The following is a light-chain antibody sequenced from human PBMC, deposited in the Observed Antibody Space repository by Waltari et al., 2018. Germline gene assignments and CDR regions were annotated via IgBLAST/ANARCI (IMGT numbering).Light chain of an antibody. CDR2: AAL. CDR1: QGITGY. V-gene: IGKV1-9*01. Sequence: DIQLTQSPSFLSASVGDRVTITCRASQGITGYVGWYQQKPGKAPKLLIYAALNLQSGVPSRFSGSGSGTEFTLTISSLQPEDFATYHCQQYDRLPLAFGGGTTVDIK. CDR3: QQYDRLPLA. J-gene: IGKJ4*01.